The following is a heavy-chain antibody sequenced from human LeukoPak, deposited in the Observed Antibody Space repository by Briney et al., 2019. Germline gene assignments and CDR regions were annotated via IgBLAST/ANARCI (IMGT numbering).Heavy chain of an antibody. D-gene: IGHD3-10*01. J-gene: IGHJ5*02. Sequence: ASVKVSCKTSGGTLSSYAISWVRQAPGQGLEWMGGIIPIFGPPNNAQKFQGRVTITADESTSTAYMELSSLTSDDTAMYYCARDGRGSRSSWFDPWGQGTLVIVSS. V-gene: IGHV1-69*13. CDR2: IIPIFGPP. CDR3: ARDGRGSRSSWFDP. CDR1: GGTLSSYA.